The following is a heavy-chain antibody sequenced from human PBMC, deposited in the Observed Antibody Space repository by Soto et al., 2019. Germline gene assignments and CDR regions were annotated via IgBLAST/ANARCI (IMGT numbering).Heavy chain of an antibody. J-gene: IGHJ6*02. Sequence: SSETLSFTCAVYGGSFSGYYWSWIRQPPGKGLEWIGEINHSGSTNYNPSLKSRVTISVDTSKNQFSLKLSSVTAADTAVYYCARGTMVRGVIISRYYGMDVWGQGTTVTVSS. D-gene: IGHD3-10*01. V-gene: IGHV4-34*01. CDR3: ARGTMVRGVIISRYYGMDV. CDR1: GGSFSGYY. CDR2: INHSGST.